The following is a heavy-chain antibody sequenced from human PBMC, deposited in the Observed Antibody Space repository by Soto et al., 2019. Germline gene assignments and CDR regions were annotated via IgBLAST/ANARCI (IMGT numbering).Heavy chain of an antibody. J-gene: IGHJ3*02. CDR1: GFTFSSYG. D-gene: IGHD3-9*01. Sequence: GGSLRLSCAASGFTFSSYGMHWVRQAPGKGLEWVAVIWYDGSNKYYADSVKGRFTISRDNSKNTLYLQMNSLRAEDTAVYYCARVDRSEDAFDIWGQGTMVTGSS. CDR2: IWYDGSNK. CDR3: ARVDRSEDAFDI. V-gene: IGHV3-33*01.